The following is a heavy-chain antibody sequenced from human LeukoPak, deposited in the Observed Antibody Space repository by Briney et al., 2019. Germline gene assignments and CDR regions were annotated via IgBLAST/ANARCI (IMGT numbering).Heavy chain of an antibody. J-gene: IGHJ4*02. D-gene: IGHD3-22*01. CDR2: IKQDGSEK. CDR3: ARDRVKSAYYYDSSGYYGGY. V-gene: IGHV3-7*01. CDR1: GFTFSSYW. Sequence: PGGSPRLSCAASGFTFSSYWMSWVRQAPGKGLEWVANIKQDGSEKYYVDSVKGRFTISRDNAKNSLYLQMNSLRAEDTAVYYCARDRVKSAYYYDSSGYYGGYWGQGTLVTVSS.